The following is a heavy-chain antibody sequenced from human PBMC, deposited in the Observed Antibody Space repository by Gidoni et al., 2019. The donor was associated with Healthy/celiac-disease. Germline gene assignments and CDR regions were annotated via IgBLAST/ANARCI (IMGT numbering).Heavy chain of an antibody. V-gene: IGHV3-11*06. CDR1: GFTFSDYY. D-gene: IGHD6-13*01. Sequence: QVQLVESGGGLVKPGGSLRLSCAASGFTFSDYYMSWIRRAPGKGLGWVSYISSSSSYTNLADSVKGRFTISRDNAKNSLYLQMNSLRAEDTAVYYCARDPFGAAAGFDYWGQGTLVTVSS. CDR3: ARDPFGAAAGFDY. CDR2: ISSSSSYT. J-gene: IGHJ4*02.